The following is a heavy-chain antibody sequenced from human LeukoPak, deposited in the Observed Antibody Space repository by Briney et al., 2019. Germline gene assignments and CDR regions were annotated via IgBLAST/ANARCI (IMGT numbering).Heavy chain of an antibody. CDR2: ISSNGGST. Sequence: GGTLRLSCAASGFTFSSYAMHWVRQAPGKGLEYVSAISSNGGSTYYANSVKGRFTISRDNSKNTLYLQMGSLGAEDMAVYYCARAQRQLWPDYFDYWGQGTLVTVSS. J-gene: IGHJ4*02. D-gene: IGHD5-18*01. V-gene: IGHV3-64*01. CDR1: GFTFSSYA. CDR3: ARAQRQLWPDYFDY.